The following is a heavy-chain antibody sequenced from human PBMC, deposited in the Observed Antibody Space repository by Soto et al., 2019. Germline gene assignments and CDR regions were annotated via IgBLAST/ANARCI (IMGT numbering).Heavy chain of an antibody. CDR1: GGSFSGYY. CDR3: ARFTIFGVVIKTYGMDV. V-gene: IGHV4-34*01. J-gene: IGHJ6*02. CDR2: INHSGST. Sequence: PSETLSLTCAVYGGSFSGYYWSWIRQPPGKGLEWIGEINHSGSTNYNPSLKSRVTISVDTSKNQFSLKLSSVIAADTAVYYCARFTIFGVVIKTYGMDVWGQGTTVTVSS. D-gene: IGHD3-3*01.